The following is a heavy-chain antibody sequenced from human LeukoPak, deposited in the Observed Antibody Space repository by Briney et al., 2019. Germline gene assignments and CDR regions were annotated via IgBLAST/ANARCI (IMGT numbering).Heavy chain of an antibody. CDR1: GFTFSSYG. Sequence: GGSLRLSCAASGFTFSSYGMHWVRQAPGKGLEWVAVISYDGSNKYYADSVKGRFTISRDNSKNTLYLQMNSLRAEDTAVYYCAKPRHYDFWSGYSEYFDYWGQGTLVTVSS. J-gene: IGHJ4*02. CDR2: ISYDGSNK. D-gene: IGHD3-3*01. V-gene: IGHV3-30*18. CDR3: AKPRHYDFWSGYSEYFDY.